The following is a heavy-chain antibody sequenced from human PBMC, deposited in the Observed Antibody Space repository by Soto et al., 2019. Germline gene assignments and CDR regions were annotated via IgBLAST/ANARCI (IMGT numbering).Heavy chain of an antibody. V-gene: IGHV4-30-2*01. Sequence: PSETLSLTCAVSGGSIRSGGYSWSWIRQPPGKGLEWIGYIYHSGSTYYNPSLKSRVTISVDRSKNQFSLKLSSVTAADTAVYYCARHSGSYVGAFPIWGQGTMVT. CDR3: ARHSGSYVGAFPI. D-gene: IGHD1-26*01. CDR1: GGSIRSGGYS. CDR2: IYHSGST. J-gene: IGHJ3*02.